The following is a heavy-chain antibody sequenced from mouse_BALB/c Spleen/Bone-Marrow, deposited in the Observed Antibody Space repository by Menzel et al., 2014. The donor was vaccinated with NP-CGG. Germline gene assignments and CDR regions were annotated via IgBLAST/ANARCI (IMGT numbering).Heavy chain of an antibody. Sequence: EVKLQESGPGLVKPPQSLSLTCTVTGYSITSNYAWNWIRQFPGNKLEWMGYITFSGSTSFNPSLKSRISITRDTSKNQFFLLLNSVTTEDTATYYCASYGAWFAYWGQGTLVTVSA. J-gene: IGHJ3*01. CDR3: ASYGAWFAY. CDR2: ITFSGST. V-gene: IGHV3-2*02. D-gene: IGHD1-1*02. CDR1: GYSITSNYA.